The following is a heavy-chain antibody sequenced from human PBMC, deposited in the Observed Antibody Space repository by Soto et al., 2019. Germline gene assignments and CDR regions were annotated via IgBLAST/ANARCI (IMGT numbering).Heavy chain of an antibody. CDR2: IYYSGST. CDR1: GGSISSGGYY. D-gene: IGHD2-15*01. Sequence: SETLSLTCTVSGGSISSGGYYWSWIRQHPGKGLEWIGYIYYSGSTYYNPSLKSRVTISVDTSKNQFSLKLSSVTAADTAVYYCARERGSSGGTLNWFDTWGQGTLVTVSS. CDR3: ARERGSSGGTLNWFDT. V-gene: IGHV4-31*03. J-gene: IGHJ5*02.